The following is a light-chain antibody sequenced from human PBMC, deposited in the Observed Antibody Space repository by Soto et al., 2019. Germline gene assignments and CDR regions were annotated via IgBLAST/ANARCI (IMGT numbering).Light chain of an antibody. J-gene: IGLJ1*01. Sequence: QSALTQPASVSGSPGQSITISCTGSSNDVGSYNYVSWYQQHPGQAPKLIIYEVSDRPSGVSPRFSGSKSGNTASLTISGLQVEDEADYFCTSYTSTIPYVFGSGTKVTVL. CDR2: EVS. CDR3: TSYTSTIPYV. V-gene: IGLV2-14*01. CDR1: SNDVGSYNY.